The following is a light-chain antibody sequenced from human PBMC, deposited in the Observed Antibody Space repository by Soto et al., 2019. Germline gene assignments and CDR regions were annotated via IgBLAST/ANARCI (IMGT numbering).Light chain of an antibody. CDR2: GAS. J-gene: IGKJ5*01. V-gene: IGKV3-20*01. CDR1: QSVSSSS. Sequence: EIVLTQSPGTLSLSPGERATLSCRASQSVSSSSLGWYQQKPGQAPRLLIYGASSRATGIPDRFSGSGSGTDFTLTISRLEPEDFAVYYCQQYGSSITFGQGTRLEIK. CDR3: QQYGSSIT.